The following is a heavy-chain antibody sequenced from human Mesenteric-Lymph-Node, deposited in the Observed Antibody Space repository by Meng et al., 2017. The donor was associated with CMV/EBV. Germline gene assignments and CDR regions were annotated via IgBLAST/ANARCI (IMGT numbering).Heavy chain of an antibody. Sequence: GESLKISCAVSGLTPSTFAMSWVRQAPGKGLEWVSSIGGGDDTTFYADSVKGRFIISRDNSKSILYVQMNSLRAEDTAVYYCVKHDFDFWTGFNLYFALWGQGALVTVSS. CDR2: IGGGDDTT. V-gene: IGHV3-23*01. CDR3: VKHDFDFWTGFNLYFAL. D-gene: IGHD3/OR15-3a*01. CDR1: GLTPSTFA. J-gene: IGHJ4*02.